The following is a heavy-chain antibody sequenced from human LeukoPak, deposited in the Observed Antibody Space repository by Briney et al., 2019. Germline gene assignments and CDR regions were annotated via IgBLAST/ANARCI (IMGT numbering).Heavy chain of an antibody. CDR3: ARYRSPNDAFDI. Sequence: WETLSLTCAVSGGSFSGYYWSWIRQPPGKGLEWIGEINHSGSTNYNPSLKSRVTISVDTSKNQFSLKLSSVTAADTAVYYCARYRSPNDAFDIWGQGTMVTVSS. CDR1: GGSFSGYY. CDR2: INHSGST. V-gene: IGHV4-34*01. J-gene: IGHJ3*02.